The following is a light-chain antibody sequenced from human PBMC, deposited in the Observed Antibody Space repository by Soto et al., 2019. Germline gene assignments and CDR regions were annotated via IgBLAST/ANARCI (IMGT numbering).Light chain of an antibody. J-gene: IGKJ5*01. Sequence: EIVLTQSPATLSLSPEERATLSCRDSQSVSSYLAWYQQKPGQAPRLLISDAFNRATGIPARFSGSGSGTDFTLTISSLEPEDFAVYFCQQRSNWPITFGQGTRLEI. V-gene: IGKV3-11*01. CDR3: QQRSNWPIT. CDR2: DAF. CDR1: QSVSSY.